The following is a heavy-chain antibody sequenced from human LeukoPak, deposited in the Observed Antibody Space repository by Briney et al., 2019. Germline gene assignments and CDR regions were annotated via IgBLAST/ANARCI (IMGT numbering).Heavy chain of an antibody. J-gene: IGHJ6*02. CDR1: GFTFSGYG. D-gene: IGHD1-14*01. V-gene: IGHV3-33*01. Sequence: PGGSLRLSCAASGFTFSGYGMHWVRQAPGKGLEWVAMIWYDGSNEYYADSVKGRFSISRDNSKNTMYLQMNSLTAEDTTVYYCARDRHHNYYYGMDVWGQGTTVTVSS. CDR2: IWYDGSNE. CDR3: ARDRHHNYYYGMDV.